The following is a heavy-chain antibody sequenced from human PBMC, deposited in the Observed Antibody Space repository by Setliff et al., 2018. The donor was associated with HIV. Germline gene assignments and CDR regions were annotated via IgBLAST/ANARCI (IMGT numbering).Heavy chain of an antibody. D-gene: IGHD3-3*01. CDR3: ARGNRVFDY. CDR1: GGSISTTNYY. J-gene: IGHJ4*02. V-gene: IGHV4-39*07. Sequence: SETLSLTCSVSGGSISTTNYYWGWVRQPPGKGLEWIGIIYYRGSAYYDLSLKGRVTLSVDTSKNSFSLNLTSVAAADTAVYYCARGNRVFDYWGQGALITVSS. CDR2: IYYRGSA.